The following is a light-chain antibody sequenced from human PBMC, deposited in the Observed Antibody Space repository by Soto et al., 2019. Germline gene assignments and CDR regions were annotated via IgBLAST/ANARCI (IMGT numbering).Light chain of an antibody. CDR3: SSYTSSSTFPCV. V-gene: IGLV2-14*01. CDR2: DVS. CDR1: SSDVGSYNY. J-gene: IGLJ1*01. Sequence: QSALTQPASVSGSPGQSITISCTGTSSDVGSYNYVSWYQQHPGKAPKLMIYDVSDRPSGVSNRFSGSKSGNTASLTISGLQAEDEADYYCSSYTSSSTFPCVFGTVTNVTVL.